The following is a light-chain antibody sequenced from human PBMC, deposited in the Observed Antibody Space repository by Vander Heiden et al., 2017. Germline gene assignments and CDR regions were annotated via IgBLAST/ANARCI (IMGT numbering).Light chain of an antibody. V-gene: IGKV2-28*01. CDR2: LGS. Sequence: DLVMTQSPLSLPVTPGEPASISCRSSQSLLHSNGYNYLDWYLQKPGQSPQLLIYLGSNRASGVPDRFSGSGSGTDFTLKISRVEAEDVGVYYCMQDLQTPRITFGQGTRLEIK. J-gene: IGKJ5*01. CDR1: QSLLHSNGYNY. CDR3: MQDLQTPRIT.